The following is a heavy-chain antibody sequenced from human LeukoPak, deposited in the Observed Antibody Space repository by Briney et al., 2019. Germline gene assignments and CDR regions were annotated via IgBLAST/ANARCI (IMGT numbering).Heavy chain of an antibody. Sequence: SLISWDGGSTYYADSVKDRFTISRDNSKNSLYLQMNSLRAEDTALYYCAKDWGPSGSYFDYWGQGTLVTVSS. CDR2: ISWDGGST. D-gene: IGHD1-26*01. V-gene: IGHV3-43D*03. CDR3: AKDWGPSGSYFDY. J-gene: IGHJ4*02.